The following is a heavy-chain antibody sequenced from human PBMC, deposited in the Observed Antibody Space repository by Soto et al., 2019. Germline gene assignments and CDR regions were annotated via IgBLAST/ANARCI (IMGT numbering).Heavy chain of an antibody. CDR1: GYTFTGHY. CDR3: GRDSYYDILTGYSRNAFDV. J-gene: IGHJ3*01. CDR2: INPKSGGT. V-gene: IGHV1-2*02. Sequence: QVQLVQSGAEVKKPGASVKVSCKTSGYTFTGHYIHWVRQAPGQGLEWVGWINPKSGGTIYAQSFQGRVTMTRDTSISTAYMELSSLRSDDSAVFYCGRDSYYDILTGYSRNAFDVWGQGTVVTVSS. D-gene: IGHD3-9*01.